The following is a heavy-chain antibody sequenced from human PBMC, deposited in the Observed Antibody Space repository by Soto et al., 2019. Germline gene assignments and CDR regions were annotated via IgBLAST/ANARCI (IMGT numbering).Heavy chain of an antibody. CDR3: ARDQSLGDTAMCDAFDI. V-gene: IGHV1-69*06. J-gene: IGHJ3*02. Sequence: ASVKVSCKASGGTFSSYAISWVRQAPGQGLEWMGGIIPIFGTANYAQKFQGRVTITADKSTSTAYMELSSLRSEDTAVYYCARDQSLGDTAMCDAFDIWGQGTRVTVSS. D-gene: IGHD5-18*01. CDR1: GGTFSSYA. CDR2: IIPIFGTA.